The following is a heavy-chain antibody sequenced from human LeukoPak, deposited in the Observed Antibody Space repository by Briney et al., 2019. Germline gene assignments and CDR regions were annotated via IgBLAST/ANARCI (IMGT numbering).Heavy chain of an antibody. CDR3: ARELTDEGFDY. CDR1: GFTFSTYT. J-gene: IGHJ4*02. V-gene: IGHV3-21*01. CDR2: ISSTTTYI. Sequence: GSMRLSCAASGFTFSTYTMNWVSQAPGKGLEWVSSISSTTTYIYHADSVKGRFTISRDNAKNSLYLQMNGLRAEDTAVYYCARELTDEGFDYWGQGTLVTVSS.